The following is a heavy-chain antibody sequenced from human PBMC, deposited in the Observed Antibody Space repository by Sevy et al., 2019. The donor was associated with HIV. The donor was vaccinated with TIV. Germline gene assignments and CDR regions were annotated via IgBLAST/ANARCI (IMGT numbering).Heavy chain of an antibody. CDR3: ARDLRVGVVPGGWFDP. J-gene: IGHJ5*02. D-gene: IGHD2-2*01. CDR1: GFTFSSYS. CDR2: ISSSSSYI. Sequence: GGSLRLSCAASGFTFSSYSMNWVRQAPGKGLEWVSSISSSSSYIYYADSVKGRFTISRDNAKNSLYLQMNSLRAEDTAVYYCARDLRVGVVPGGWFDPWGQGTLVTVSS. V-gene: IGHV3-21*01.